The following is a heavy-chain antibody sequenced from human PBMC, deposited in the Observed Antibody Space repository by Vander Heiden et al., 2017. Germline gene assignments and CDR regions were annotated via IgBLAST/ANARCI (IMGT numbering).Heavy chain of an antibody. J-gene: IGHJ5*02. CDR2: ISGSGGST. CDR1: GFTFSSYA. Sequence: EVQLLESGGGLVQPGGSRRLSCAASGFTFSSYAMSWVRQAPGKGREWVSAISGSGGSTYYADSVKGRFTISRDNSKNTLYLQMNSLRAEDTAVYYCADTQMLGSGRPVSWGQGTLVTVSS. V-gene: IGHV3-23*01. D-gene: IGHD2-15*01. CDR3: ADTQMLGSGRPVS.